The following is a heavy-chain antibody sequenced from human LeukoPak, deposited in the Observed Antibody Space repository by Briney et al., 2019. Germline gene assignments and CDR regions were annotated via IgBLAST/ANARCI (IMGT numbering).Heavy chain of an antibody. CDR2: ISAYNGNT. D-gene: IGHD4-17*01. J-gene: IGHJ6*02. CDR1: GYTFTSYG. Sequence: GASVKVSCKASGYTFTSYGISWVRQAPGQGLEWMGWISAYNGNTNYAQKLQGRVTMTTDTFTSTAYMELRSLRSDDTAVYYCAREGAMDYGDYYYYYGMDVWGQGTTVTVSS. V-gene: IGHV1-18*01. CDR3: AREGAMDYGDYYYYYGMDV.